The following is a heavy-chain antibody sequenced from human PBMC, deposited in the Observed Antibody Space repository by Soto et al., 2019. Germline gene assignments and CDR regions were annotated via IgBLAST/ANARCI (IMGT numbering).Heavy chain of an antibody. D-gene: IGHD3-10*01. J-gene: IGHJ3*02. CDR2: ISAYNGNT. CDR3: AIVVGYVSGSNYSLRDAFDI. CDR1: GYNFTSYG. V-gene: IGHV1-18*01. Sequence: ASVKVSCKASGYNFTSYGISWVRQAPGQGLGWIEWISAYNGNTNYAQKLQGRVTMTTDTSTSTAGMELRGLRSAGTAVYYCAIVVGYVSGSNYSLRDAFDI.